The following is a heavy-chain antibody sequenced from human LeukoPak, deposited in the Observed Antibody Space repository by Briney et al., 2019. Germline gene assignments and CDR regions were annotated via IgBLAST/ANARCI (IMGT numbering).Heavy chain of an antibody. CDR3: ARDPAKPAAGTG. D-gene: IGHD6-13*01. Sequence: ASVKVSCKASGGTFSSYAISWVRQAPGQGLEWMGRIIPILGIANYAQKFQGRVTITADKSTSTAYMELSSLRSEDTAVYYCARDPAKPAAGTGWGQGTLVTVSS. CDR2: IIPILGIA. CDR1: GGTFSSYA. V-gene: IGHV1-69*10. J-gene: IGHJ4*02.